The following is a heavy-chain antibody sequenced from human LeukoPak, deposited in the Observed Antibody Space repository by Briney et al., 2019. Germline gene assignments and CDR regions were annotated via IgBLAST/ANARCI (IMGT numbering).Heavy chain of an antibody. CDR1: GFTFSSYA. Sequence: GGSLRLSCAASGFTFSSYAMNWVRQAPGKGLEWVSAITGSGGTTYYADSVKGRFTISRDNSKNTLYLQMNSLRAEDTAVYYCAKSGGVTIFGGGFDYWGQGTLVTVSS. J-gene: IGHJ4*02. CDR2: ITGSGGTT. V-gene: IGHV3-23*01. D-gene: IGHD3-3*01. CDR3: AKSGGVTIFGGGFDY.